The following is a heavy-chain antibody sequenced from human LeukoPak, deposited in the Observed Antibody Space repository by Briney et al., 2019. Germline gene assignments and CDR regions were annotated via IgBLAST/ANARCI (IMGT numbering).Heavy chain of an antibody. Sequence: SETLSLTCTVSGGSISSYYWSWIRQPAGKGLEWIGRIYTSGSTNYNPSLKSRVTMSVDTSKSQFSLKLSSVTAADTAVYYCARDRGSTRRYYYYGMDVWGQGTTVTVSS. V-gene: IGHV4-4*07. CDR3: ARDRGSTRRYYYYGMDV. CDR2: IYTSGST. J-gene: IGHJ6*02. CDR1: GGSISSYY. D-gene: IGHD2-2*01.